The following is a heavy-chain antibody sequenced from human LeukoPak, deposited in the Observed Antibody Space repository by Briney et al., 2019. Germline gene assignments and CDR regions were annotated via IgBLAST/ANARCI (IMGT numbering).Heavy chain of an antibody. J-gene: IGHJ3*02. V-gene: IGHV3-74*01. CDR3: ARDSFTGYAFDM. CDR1: GFPFSDYW. D-gene: IGHD5-12*01. Sequence: GGSLRLSCAASGFPFSDYWMNWVRQAPGKGLVWVSRINNDGSTTSYADSVKGRFTISRDDAKNTLYLQMNSLRPEDTAVYYCARDSFTGYAFDMWGQGTMVTVSS. CDR2: INNDGSTT.